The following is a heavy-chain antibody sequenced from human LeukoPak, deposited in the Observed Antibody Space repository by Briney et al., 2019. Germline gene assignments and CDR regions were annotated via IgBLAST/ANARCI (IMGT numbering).Heavy chain of an antibody. D-gene: IGHD5-24*01. CDR1: GGTFSSYA. CDR3: ARSRDGYNSEVY. V-gene: IGHV1-69*04. Sequence: GASVQVSCKASGGTFSSYAISWVRQAPGQGLEWMGRIIPILGIANYAQKFQGGVTITADKSTSTAYMELSSLRSEDTAVYYCARSRDGYNSEVYWGQGTLVTVSS. CDR2: IIPILGIA. J-gene: IGHJ4*02.